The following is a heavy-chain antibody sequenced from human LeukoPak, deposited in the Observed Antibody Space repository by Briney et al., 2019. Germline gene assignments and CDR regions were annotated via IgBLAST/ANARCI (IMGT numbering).Heavy chain of an antibody. CDR3: ASIPNDAFDI. CDR1: GGSISSYY. V-gene: IGHV4-59*01. J-gene: IGHJ3*02. Sequence: PSETLSLTCTVSGGSISSYYWSWIRQPPGKGPEWIGYIYYSGSTNYNPSLKSRVTMSVDTSKNQFSLKLSSVTAADTAVYYCASIPNDAFDIWGQGTMVTVSS. CDR2: IYYSGST.